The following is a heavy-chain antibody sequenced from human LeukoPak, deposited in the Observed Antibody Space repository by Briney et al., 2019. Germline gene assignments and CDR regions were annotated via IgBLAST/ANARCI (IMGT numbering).Heavy chain of an antibody. V-gene: IGHV3-30*01. CDR1: GFTFSSYA. Sequence: GGSLRLSCAASGFTFSSYAMHWVRQAPGKGLEWVAVISSDGNTKYYADSVKGRFTISRDNSKNTLYLQMNSLGAEDTAVYYCARVSIFGVVIPPDFWGQGTLVTVSS. J-gene: IGHJ4*02. CDR2: ISSDGNTK. CDR3: ARVSIFGVVIPPDF. D-gene: IGHD3-3*02.